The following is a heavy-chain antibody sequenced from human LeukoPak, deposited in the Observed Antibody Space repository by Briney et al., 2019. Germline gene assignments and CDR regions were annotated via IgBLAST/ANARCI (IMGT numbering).Heavy chain of an antibody. CDR3: ARGGKIEGIAVAGTQGWFDP. V-gene: IGHV1-69*13. Sequence: SVKVSCKASGCTFSSYAISWVRPAPGQGLEWMGGIIPIFGTANYAQKFQGRVTITADESTSTAYMELSSLRSEDTAVYYCARGGKIEGIAVAGTQGWFDPWGQGTLVTVSS. D-gene: IGHD6-19*01. J-gene: IGHJ5*02. CDR1: GCTFSSYA. CDR2: IIPIFGTA.